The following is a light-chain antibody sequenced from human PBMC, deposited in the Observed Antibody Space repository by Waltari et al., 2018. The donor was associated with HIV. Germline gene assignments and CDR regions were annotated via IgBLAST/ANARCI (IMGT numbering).Light chain of an antibody. Sequence: QSVLTQPPAVSAAPGQKVAIACSRTTSNIGNNFVCWYQKLQGTAPKLLIFDNHKRPSGVSDRFSASKSGTSATLAITGLHTGDEAEYYCGTWDTSLNAGVFGGGTKVSVL. V-gene: IGLV1-51*01. CDR1: TSNIGNNF. CDR2: DNH. J-gene: IGLJ2*01. CDR3: GTWDTSLNAGV.